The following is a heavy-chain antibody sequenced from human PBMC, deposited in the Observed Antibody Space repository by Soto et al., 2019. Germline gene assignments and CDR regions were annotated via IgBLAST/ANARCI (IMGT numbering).Heavy chain of an antibody. V-gene: IGHV3-23*01. CDR2: ISGSGGST. D-gene: IGHD2-15*01. CDR3: AKDLQILVLKKGPFDY. J-gene: IGHJ4*02. Sequence: GGSLRLSCAASGFSFSSYAMSWVRQAPGKGLEWVSGISGSGGSTYYADSVKGRFTISRDNSKNTLYLQTNSLRAEDTAVYYCAKDLQILVLKKGPFDYWGQGTLVTVSS. CDR1: GFSFSSYA.